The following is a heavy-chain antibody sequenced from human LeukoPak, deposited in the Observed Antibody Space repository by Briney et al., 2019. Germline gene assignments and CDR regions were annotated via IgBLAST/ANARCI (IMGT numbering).Heavy chain of an antibody. D-gene: IGHD2-21*02. CDR3: ARRGVVTADFDY. V-gene: IGHV4-34*01. J-gene: IGHJ4*02. Sequence: SETLSLTCAVYGGSFSGYYWSWIRQPPGKGLEWIGEINHSGSTNYNPSLKSRVTISVDTSKNQFSLKLSSVTAADTAVYYCARRGVVTADFDYWGQGTLVTVSS. CDR2: INHSGST. CDR1: GGSFSGYY.